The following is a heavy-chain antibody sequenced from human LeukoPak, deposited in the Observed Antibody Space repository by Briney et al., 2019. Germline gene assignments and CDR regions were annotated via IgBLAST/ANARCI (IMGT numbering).Heavy chain of an antibody. CDR2: IKVDGSEK. CDR3: ASYVGGTTGFDS. V-gene: IGHV3-7*05. D-gene: IGHD1-26*01. CDR1: GFTFSSYW. J-gene: IGHJ4*02. Sequence: PGGSLRLSCAASGFTFSSYWMSWVRQAPGRGLEWVANIKVDGSEKFYVDSVRGRFTISRDNAKNSLYLQMSSLRAEDTAVYFCASYVGGTTGFDSWGQGTLVTVSS.